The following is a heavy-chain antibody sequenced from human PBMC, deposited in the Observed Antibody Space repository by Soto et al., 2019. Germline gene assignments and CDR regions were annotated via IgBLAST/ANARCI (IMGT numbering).Heavy chain of an antibody. CDR1: GDRFTDYY. V-gene: IGHV1-2*02. D-gene: IGHD5-12*01. CDR2: INPNSGVP. CDR3: ARESGGATATLDYYYFYMDV. Sequence: QVQLVQSGAEVKEPGASVTVSCRASGDRFTDYYMHWVRQAPGQGLEWMGWINPNSGVPKYAQKFQGRVTMTRDTSSRTVYMQLSRLGFDDTAIYYCARESGGATATLDYYYFYMDVWGTGTTVTVSS. J-gene: IGHJ6*03.